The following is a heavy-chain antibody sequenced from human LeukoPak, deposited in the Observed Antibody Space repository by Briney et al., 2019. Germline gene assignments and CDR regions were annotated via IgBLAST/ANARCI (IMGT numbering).Heavy chain of an antibody. D-gene: IGHD2-2*02. V-gene: IGHV4-39*07. CDR2: IYYSGST. CDR3: ARYTRGYCSSTSCYTSPFDY. Sequence: SETLSLTCTVSGGSISSSSYYWGWIRQPPGKGLEWIGSIYYSGSTYYNPSLKSRVTISVDTSKNQFSLKLSSVTAADTAVYYCARYTRGYCSSTSCYTSPFDYWGQGTLVTVSS. CDR1: GGSISSSSYY. J-gene: IGHJ4*02.